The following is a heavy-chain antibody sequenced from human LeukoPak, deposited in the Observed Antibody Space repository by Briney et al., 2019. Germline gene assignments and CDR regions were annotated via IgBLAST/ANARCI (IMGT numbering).Heavy chain of an antibody. D-gene: IGHD6-13*01. CDR3: AREAAAGSNWFDP. Sequence: SETLSLTCAVSGYSISSGYYWGWTRQPPGKGLEWIGSIYHSGSTYYNPSLKSRVTISVDTSKNQFSLKLSSVTAADTAVYYCAREAAAGSNWFDPWGQGTLVTVSS. V-gene: IGHV4-38-2*02. CDR1: GYSISSGYY. CDR2: IYHSGST. J-gene: IGHJ5*02.